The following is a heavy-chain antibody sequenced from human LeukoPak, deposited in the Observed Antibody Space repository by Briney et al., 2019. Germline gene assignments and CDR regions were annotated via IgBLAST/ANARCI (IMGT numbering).Heavy chain of an antibody. Sequence: ASVKVSCKASGYTFTSYGISWVRQAPGQGLEWMGWISAYNGNTNYAQKLQGRVTTTTDTSTSTAYMELRSLRSDDTAVYYCARAYYDILTGYYSNVDYWGQGTLVTVSS. D-gene: IGHD3-9*01. CDR3: ARAYYDILTGYYSNVDY. CDR1: GYTFTSYG. J-gene: IGHJ4*02. CDR2: ISAYNGNT. V-gene: IGHV1-18*01.